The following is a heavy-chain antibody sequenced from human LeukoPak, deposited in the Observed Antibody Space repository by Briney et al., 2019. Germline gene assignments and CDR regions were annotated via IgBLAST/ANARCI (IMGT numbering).Heavy chain of an antibody. V-gene: IGHV1-2*02. CDR1: GYTFTGHY. J-gene: IGHJ4*02. Sequence: ASVKVSCKASGYTFTGHYMHWVRQAPGQGLECMGWINPNSGGTNYAQKFQGRVTMTRDTSISTAYMELSRLRSDDTAVYYCAHGMVRGVIRSSFDYWGQGTLVTVSS. CDR3: AHGMVRGVIRSSFDY. D-gene: IGHD3-10*01. CDR2: INPNSGGT.